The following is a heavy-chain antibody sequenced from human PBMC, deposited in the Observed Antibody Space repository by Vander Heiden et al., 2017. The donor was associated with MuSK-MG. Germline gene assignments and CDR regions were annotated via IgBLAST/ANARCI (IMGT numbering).Heavy chain of an antibody. CDR1: GFTFDDYA. Sequence: EVQLVESGGGLVQPGRSLRVSCAASGFTFDDYAMHGVRQAPGKGLEWVSGISWNSGSIGYADSVKGRFTISRDNAKNSLYMQMNSLRAEDTALYYCAKEAYSRREYYGMDVWGQGTTVTVSS. CDR3: AKEAYSRREYYGMDV. D-gene: IGHD4-4*01. V-gene: IGHV3-9*01. CDR2: ISWNSGSI. J-gene: IGHJ6*02.